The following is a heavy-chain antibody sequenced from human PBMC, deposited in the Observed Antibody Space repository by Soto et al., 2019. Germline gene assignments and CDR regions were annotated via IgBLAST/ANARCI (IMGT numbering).Heavy chain of an antibody. CDR3: ARDTSITMIVVADYYYYGMDV. D-gene: IGHD3-22*01. Sequence: QVQLVQSGAEVKKPGASVKVSCKASGGNFSSYAISWVRQAPGQGLEWMGGIIPIFGTANYAQKFQGRVTITADESTSTAYMELSSLRSEDTAVYYCARDTSITMIVVADYYYYGMDVWGQGTTVTVSS. V-gene: IGHV1-69*01. CDR1: GGNFSSYA. CDR2: IIPIFGTA. J-gene: IGHJ6*02.